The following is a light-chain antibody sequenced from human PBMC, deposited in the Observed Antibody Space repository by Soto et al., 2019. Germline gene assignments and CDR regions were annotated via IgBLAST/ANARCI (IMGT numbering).Light chain of an antibody. J-gene: IGKJ1*01. CDR1: QSISSW. CDR3: QQYNSYPWT. CDR2: DAS. Sequence: DIQMTQSPSTLSASVGDRVTITCRASQSISSWLAWYQQKPGKAPKLLIYDASSLESGDPSRFSGSGSETEFTLTTSSLQTDGFATDYCQQYNSYPWTFGQGTKVEIK. V-gene: IGKV1-5*01.